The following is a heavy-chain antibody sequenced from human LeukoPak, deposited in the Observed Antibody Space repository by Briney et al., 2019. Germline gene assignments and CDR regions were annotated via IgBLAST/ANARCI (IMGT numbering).Heavy chain of an antibody. CDR2: VHHSGTA. J-gene: IGHJ3*02. V-gene: IGHV4-59*01. CDR1: NGSISNYF. CDR3: ASLGGYYESSSYSQLDAFDI. D-gene: IGHD3-22*01. Sequence: PSETLSLTCTVSNGSISNYFWSWIRQPPGKGLEWIGYVHHSGTANYNPSLMSRVNISIDMSEYRLSLKLSSVTAADTALYYCASLGGYYESSSYSQLDAFDIWGQGTVVTVSS.